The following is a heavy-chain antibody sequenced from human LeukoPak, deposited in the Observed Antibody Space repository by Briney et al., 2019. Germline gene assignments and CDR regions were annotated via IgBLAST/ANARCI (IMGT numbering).Heavy chain of an antibody. CDR3: ARPTMAPYYFDY. J-gene: IGHJ4*02. CDR1: GGSISSSSYY. Sequence: SETLSLTCTVSGGSISSSSYYWGWIRQPPGKGLEWIGSIYYSGSTYYNPSLKSRVTISVDTSKNQFSLKLSSVTAADTAVYYCARPTMAPYYFDYWGQGTLVTVSS. CDR2: IYYSGST. V-gene: IGHV4-39*01. D-gene: IGHD3-10*01.